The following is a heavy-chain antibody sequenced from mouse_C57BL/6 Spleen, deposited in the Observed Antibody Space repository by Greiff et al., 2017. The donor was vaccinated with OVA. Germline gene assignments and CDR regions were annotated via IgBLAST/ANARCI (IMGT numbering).Heavy chain of an antibody. V-gene: IGHV1-26*01. CDR2: INPNNGGT. CDR1: GYTFTDYY. J-gene: IGHJ1*03. Sequence: EVQLQQSGPELVKPGASVKISCKASGYTFTDYYMNWVKQSHGKSLEWIGDINPNNGGTSYNQKFKGKATLTVDKSSSTAYMELRSLTSEDSAVYYCARKPLPWYFDVWGTGTTVTVSS. D-gene: IGHD1-2*01. CDR3: ARKPLPWYFDV.